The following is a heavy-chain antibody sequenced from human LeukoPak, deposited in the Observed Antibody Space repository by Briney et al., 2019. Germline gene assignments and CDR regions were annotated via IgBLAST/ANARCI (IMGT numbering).Heavy chain of an antibody. CDR1: GGSISSGGYY. Sequence: SQTLSLTCTVSGGSISSGGYYWSWIRQHPGKGLEWIGYIYYSGSTYYNPSLKSRVTISVDTSKNQFSLKLSSVTAADTAVYYCARIPVVVPAAAYGMDVWGQGTTVTVSS. CDR3: ARIPVVVPAAAYGMDV. CDR2: IYYSGST. V-gene: IGHV4-31*03. D-gene: IGHD2-2*01. J-gene: IGHJ6*02.